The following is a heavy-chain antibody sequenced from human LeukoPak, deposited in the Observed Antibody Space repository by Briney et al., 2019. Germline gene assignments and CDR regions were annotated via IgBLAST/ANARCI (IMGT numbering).Heavy chain of an antibody. J-gene: IGHJ6*02. V-gene: IGHV3-21*01. Sequence: GGSLRLSCAASGFTFRSYSMTWVRQAPGKGLEWVSSISSSTTYIYYADSVKGRFTISRDNAKNSLYPQMNSLRAEDTAVYYCARDRNIVVVPAAIEAYYYYGMDVWGQGTTVTVSS. CDR2: ISSSTTYI. D-gene: IGHD2-2*01. CDR1: GFTFRSYS. CDR3: ARDRNIVVVPAAIEAYYYYGMDV.